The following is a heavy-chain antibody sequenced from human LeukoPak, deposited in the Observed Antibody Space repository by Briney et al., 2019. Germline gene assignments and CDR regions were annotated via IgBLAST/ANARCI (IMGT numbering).Heavy chain of an antibody. Sequence: GGSLRLSCAASGFTFSSYGMHWVRQAPGKGLEWVAFIRYDGSNKYYADSVKGRFTISRDNSKNTLYLQMNSLRAEDTAVYYCAKNPPINYYDSSLLGYWGQGTLVTVSS. J-gene: IGHJ4*02. V-gene: IGHV3-30*02. CDR2: IRYDGSNK. CDR1: GFTFSSYG. D-gene: IGHD3-22*01. CDR3: AKNPPINYYDSSLLGY.